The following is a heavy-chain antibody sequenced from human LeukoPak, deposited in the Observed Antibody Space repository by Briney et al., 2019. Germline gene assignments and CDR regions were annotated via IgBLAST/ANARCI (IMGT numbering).Heavy chain of an antibody. CDR1: GGPFSGYY. J-gene: IGHJ4*02. Sequence: SETLSLTCAVYGGPFSGYYWSWIRQPPGKGLEWIGEINHSGSTNYNPSLKSRVTISVDTSKNQFSLKLSSVTAADTAVYYCARVRGIAVAGSRDYFDYWGQGTLVTVSS. CDR2: INHSGST. D-gene: IGHD6-19*01. CDR3: ARVRGIAVAGSRDYFDY. V-gene: IGHV4-34*01.